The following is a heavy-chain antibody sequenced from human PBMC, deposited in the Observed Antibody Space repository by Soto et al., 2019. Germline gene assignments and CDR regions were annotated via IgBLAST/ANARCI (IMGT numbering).Heavy chain of an antibody. CDR2: ISAYNGNT. CDR1: GYTYTSYG. V-gene: IGHV1-18*01. CDR3: ARLSSPTVSRPAFDI. Sequence: QVQLVQSGAEVKKPGASVKVSCKASGYTYTSYGISWVRQAPGQGLEWMGWISAYNGNTNYAQKLQGRVTMTTDTPTSTAYMELRSLRSDDTAVYYCARLSSPTVSRPAFDIWGQGTMVTVSS. D-gene: IGHD4-17*01. J-gene: IGHJ3*02.